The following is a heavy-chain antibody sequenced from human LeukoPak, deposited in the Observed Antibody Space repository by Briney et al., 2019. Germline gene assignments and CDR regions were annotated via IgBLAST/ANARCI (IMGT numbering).Heavy chain of an antibody. Sequence: GRSLRLSCAASGFTFCSYSMSWVRQAPGKGLEWVSAISGSGGSTYYADSVKGRFTISRDNSKNTLYLQMNSLRAEDTAVYYCAKLPDGWELRGNWFDPWGQGTLVTVSS. CDR3: AKLPDGWELRGNWFDP. CDR1: GFTFCSYS. CDR2: ISGSGGST. D-gene: IGHD1-26*01. J-gene: IGHJ5*02. V-gene: IGHV3-23*01.